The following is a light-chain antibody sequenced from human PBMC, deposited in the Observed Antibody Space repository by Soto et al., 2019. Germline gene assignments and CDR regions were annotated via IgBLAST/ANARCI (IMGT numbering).Light chain of an antibody. V-gene: IGKV1D-12*01. CDR3: QQANSFPYT. CDR2: AAS. Sequence: DIQMTQSPSSVSASVGGRVTITCRASQVISSWLAWYQQKPGKAPKLLIYAASSLQSGVPPRFSGSGSGTDFPLTISSLQPEDFATYYCQQANSFPYTFGQGTKLEIK. CDR1: QVISSW. J-gene: IGKJ2*01.